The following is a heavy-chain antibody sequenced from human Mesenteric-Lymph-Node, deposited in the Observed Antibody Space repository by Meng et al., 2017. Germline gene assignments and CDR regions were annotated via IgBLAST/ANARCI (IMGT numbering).Heavy chain of an antibody. D-gene: IGHD2-2*03. CDR2: ISYEGSSK. V-gene: IGHV3-30*04. CDR3: GRSQYGFCSSGSCLSYGVAV. Sequence: GESLKISCAVSGFTFSSYAMHWVRQAPGKGLEWVAIISYEGSSKGYGDSFKGRFTISRDNSKNTLYLQMNSLRGEDTAVYYCGRSQYGFCSSGSCLSYGVAVWGQGTTVTVSS. CDR1: GFTFSSYA. J-gene: IGHJ6*02.